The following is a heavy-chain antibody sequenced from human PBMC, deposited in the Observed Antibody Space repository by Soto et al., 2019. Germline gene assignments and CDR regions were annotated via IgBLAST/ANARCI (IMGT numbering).Heavy chain of an antibody. Sequence: PGGSLRLFCTPSGFIFSDYSMNWVRQAPGKGLEWISYITTTSSTMYYADSVKGRFTISRDNAKNSLYLQMNSLRDEDTAVYYCARDSSGRQYYGMDVWGQGTTVTVSS. D-gene: IGHD3-22*01. CDR1: GFIFSDYS. V-gene: IGHV3-48*02. CDR3: ARDSSGRQYYGMDV. J-gene: IGHJ6*02. CDR2: ITTTSSTM.